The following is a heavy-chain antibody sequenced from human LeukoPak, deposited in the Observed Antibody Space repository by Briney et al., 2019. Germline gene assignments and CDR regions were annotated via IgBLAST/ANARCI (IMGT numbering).Heavy chain of an antibody. Sequence: PSETLSLTCAVYIDSFSNYHWNWIRQTPAKGMEWIGEVNESGGTNISPSLRSRVILSVDTSKNQFSLKLISVTVADTAIYYCARDLGYYDSSGPTTDYWGQGTLVTVSS. CDR3: ARDLGYYDSSGPTTDY. D-gene: IGHD3-22*01. J-gene: IGHJ4*02. V-gene: IGHV4-34*01. CDR1: IDSFSNYH. CDR2: VNESGGT.